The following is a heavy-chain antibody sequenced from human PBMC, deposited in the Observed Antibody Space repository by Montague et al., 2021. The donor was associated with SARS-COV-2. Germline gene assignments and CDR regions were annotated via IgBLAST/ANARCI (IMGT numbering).Heavy chain of an antibody. V-gene: IGHV3-7*01. CDR2: IKEDGSVR. CDR3: SSGDFCDY. D-gene: IGHD3-16*01. Sequence: SLRLSCAASGFTFSSQWMSWVRQAPGKGLEWVANIKEDGSVRQYAASVKGRFTISRDNAKNSLVLQMNSLRVEDTAFYYCSSGDFCDYWGQGTLVTVSS. CDR1: GFTFSSQW. J-gene: IGHJ4*02.